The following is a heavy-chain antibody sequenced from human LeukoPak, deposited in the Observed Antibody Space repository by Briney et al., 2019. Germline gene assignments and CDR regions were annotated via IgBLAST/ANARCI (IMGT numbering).Heavy chain of an antibody. CDR2: ISISGTKT. V-gene: IGHV3-23*01. Sequence: GGSLRLSCAASEFDFSTHAMTWVRQAPGKGLEWVSAISISGTKTYYADSVKGRFTISRDNSKNTLYLQMNSLRAEDTAVYYCAREEDTYFDYWGQGTLVTVSS. J-gene: IGHJ4*02. D-gene: IGHD2-15*01. CDR1: EFDFSTHA. CDR3: AREEDTYFDY.